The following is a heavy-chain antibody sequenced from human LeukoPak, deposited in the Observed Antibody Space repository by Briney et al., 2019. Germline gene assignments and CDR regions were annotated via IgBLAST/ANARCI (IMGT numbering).Heavy chain of an antibody. J-gene: IGHJ4*02. CDR1: GGSISSSSYY. CDR3: ARGPGVVPAATVLDY. Sequence: PSETLSLTCTVSGGSISSSSYYWGWIRQPLGKGLEWIGSIYYSGSTYYNPSLKSRVTISVDTSKNQFSLKLSSVTAADTAVYYCARGPGVVPAATVLDYWGQGTLVTVSS. CDR2: IYYSGST. D-gene: IGHD2-2*01. V-gene: IGHV4-39*01.